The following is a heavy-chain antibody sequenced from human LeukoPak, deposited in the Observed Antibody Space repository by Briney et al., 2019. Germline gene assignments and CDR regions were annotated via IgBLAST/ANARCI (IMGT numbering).Heavy chain of an antibody. CDR2: ISYDGSNK. J-gene: IGHJ4*02. Sequence: PGGSLRLSCAASGFTFSSYAMHWVRQAPGKGLEWVAVISYDGSNKYYADSVKGRFTISRDNSKNTLYLQMNSLRAEDTAVYYCARDSIGATMLDYWGQGTLVTVSS. D-gene: IGHD4/OR15-4a*01. CDR1: GFTFSSYA. V-gene: IGHV3-30*04. CDR3: ARDSIGATMLDY.